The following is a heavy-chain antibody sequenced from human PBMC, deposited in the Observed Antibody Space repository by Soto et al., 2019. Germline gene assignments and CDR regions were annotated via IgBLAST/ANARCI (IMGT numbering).Heavy chain of an antibody. CDR1: GGSVSSSSYS. V-gene: IGHV4-39*01. D-gene: IGHD3-22*01. J-gene: IGHJ4*02. Sequence: PSETLSLTCTVSGGSVSSSSYSWGWIRQSPGKGLEWIGTIYSSENTYYNPSLLSRVTISVDTSKNEFSLRLSSVTAADTAVYYCMLGSGWKDFDYWGQGTLVTVSS. CDR3: MLGSGWKDFDY. CDR2: IYSSENT.